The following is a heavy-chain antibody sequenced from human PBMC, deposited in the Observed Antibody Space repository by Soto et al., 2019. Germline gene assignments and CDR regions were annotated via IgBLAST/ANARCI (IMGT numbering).Heavy chain of an antibody. CDR3: ASACIAPRPTSPLSAVSRTWCDYGMDV. J-gene: IGHJ6*01. D-gene: IGHD6-6*01. CDR2: IYYSGST. CDR1: GGSISSGGYY. Sequence: PSETLSLTCTVSGGSISSGGYYWSWIGQHPGKGLEWIGYIYYSGSTYYNPSLKSRVTISVGTSKNQFSLKLSSVTAADTAVYYCASACIAPRPTSPLSAVSRTWCDYGMDV. V-gene: IGHV4-31*03.